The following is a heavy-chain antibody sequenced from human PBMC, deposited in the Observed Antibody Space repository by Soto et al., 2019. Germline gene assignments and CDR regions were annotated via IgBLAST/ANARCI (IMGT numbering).Heavy chain of an antibody. CDR1: GFTFSNAW. CDR2: IKSKTDGGTT. J-gene: IGHJ4*02. Sequence: PGGSLRLSCAASGFTFSNAWMSWVRQAPGKGLEWVGRIKSKTDGGTTDYTAPVKGRFTISRDDSKNTLYLQMNSLKTEDTAVYYCTTGSLLLLWFGESPPPDFDYWGQGTLVTVSS. D-gene: IGHD3-10*01. CDR3: TTGSLLLLWFGESPPPDFDY. V-gene: IGHV3-15*01.